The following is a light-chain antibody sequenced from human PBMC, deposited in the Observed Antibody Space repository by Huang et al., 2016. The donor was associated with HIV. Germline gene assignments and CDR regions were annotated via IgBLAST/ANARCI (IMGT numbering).Light chain of an antibody. V-gene: IGKV2-28*01. J-gene: IGKJ1*01. Sequence: DIVMTQSPLSLPVTPGEPASISCRSSQTLLHTKGYNYLDWYLQKPGQSPQLLIYLGSNRAPGVPDRFSGSGSGTEFTLKISRVEAEDVGVYYCMQALQTPRTFGQGTKVEIK. CDR1: QTLLHTKGYNY. CDR3: MQALQTPRT. CDR2: LGS.